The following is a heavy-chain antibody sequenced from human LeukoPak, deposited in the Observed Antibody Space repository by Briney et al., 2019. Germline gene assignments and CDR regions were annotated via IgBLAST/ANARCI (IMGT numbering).Heavy chain of an antibody. Sequence: GGSLRLSCAASGFTFSSYAMHWVRQAPGKGLEWVAVISYDGSNKYYADSVKGRFTISRDNSKNTLYLQMNSLRAEDTAVYYCATLGVYWGQGTLVTVSS. CDR1: GFTFSSYA. V-gene: IGHV3-30-3*01. CDR2: ISYDGSNK. D-gene: IGHD3-16*01. J-gene: IGHJ4*02. CDR3: ATLGVY.